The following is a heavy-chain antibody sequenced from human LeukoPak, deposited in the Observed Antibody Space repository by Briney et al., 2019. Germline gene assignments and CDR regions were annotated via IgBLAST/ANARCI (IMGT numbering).Heavy chain of an antibody. CDR2: IYYTGST. J-gene: IGHJ4*02. D-gene: IGHD2-15*01. Sequence: SETLSLTCTVSGGSISSSRYYWGWIRQPPGKGLEWLGSIYYTGSTYYNPSLKSRVTISVDTSKKLFSLKLSSVTAADTAVYHCATHAGVASFDYWCQGTLVTVSS. CDR3: ATHAGVASFDY. CDR1: GGSISSSRYY. V-gene: IGHV4-39*01.